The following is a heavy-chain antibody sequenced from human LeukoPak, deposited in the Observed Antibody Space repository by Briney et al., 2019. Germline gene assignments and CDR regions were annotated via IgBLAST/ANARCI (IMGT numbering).Heavy chain of an antibody. V-gene: IGHV1-2*02. Sequence: ASVKVSCKASRYTFTGYYMHWVRQAPGQGLEWMGWINPNSGGTNYEQKFQGRVIMTRDTSISTAYMELSRLRFDDTAVYYCARHMTTANNWFDPWGQGTLVTVSS. CDR2: INPNSGGT. D-gene: IGHD4-17*01. CDR1: RYTFTGYY. CDR3: ARHMTTANNWFDP. J-gene: IGHJ5*02.